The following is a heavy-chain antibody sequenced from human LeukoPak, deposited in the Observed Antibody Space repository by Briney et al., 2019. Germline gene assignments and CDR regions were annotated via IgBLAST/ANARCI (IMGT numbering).Heavy chain of an antibody. V-gene: IGHV4-31*03. D-gene: IGHD4-11*01. CDR1: GGSISSGDYY. CDR2: IHYSGNT. J-gene: IGHJ4*02. CDR3: ATTRAHQFDY. Sequence: SQTLSLTCTVSGGSISSGDYYWTWIRQHPGKGLEWIGFIHYSGNTYYNPSLKSRVTISIDTSKNQFSLKLSSVTAADTAVYYCATTRAHQFDYWGQGTLVTVSS.